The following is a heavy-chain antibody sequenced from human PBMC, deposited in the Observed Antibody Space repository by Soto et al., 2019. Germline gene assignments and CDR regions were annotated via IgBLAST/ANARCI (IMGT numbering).Heavy chain of an antibody. D-gene: IGHD1-26*01. CDR2: INSDGSIT. Sequence: EVQLVESGGGLILPGGSLRLSCAASGFTFNTHWMHWVRQAPGKGLVWVSRINSDGSITDYADSVKGRFSISRDNPRNTLYPQMNRRRPEDTAVSYCARAMTSVGAAAKGDFWGQGTLVTVSS. CDR1: GFTFNTHW. CDR3: ARAMTSVGAAAKGDF. V-gene: IGHV3-74*01. J-gene: IGHJ4*02.